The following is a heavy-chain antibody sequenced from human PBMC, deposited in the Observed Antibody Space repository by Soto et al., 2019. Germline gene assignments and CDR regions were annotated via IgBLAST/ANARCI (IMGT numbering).Heavy chain of an antibody. J-gene: IGHJ4*02. Sequence: QVQLQESGPGLMQPSQTLSLTCTVSGGSIGSGGYWWSWIRQHPGRGLEWIGFVSYTGHTQYNPSLQSRFNIAVDTSTTQFSLKLSSVTGADTAVYYCARGSLVWGQGTLVTVSS. V-gene: IGHV4-31*03. CDR3: ARGSLV. CDR2: VSYTGHT. CDR1: GGSIGSGGYW.